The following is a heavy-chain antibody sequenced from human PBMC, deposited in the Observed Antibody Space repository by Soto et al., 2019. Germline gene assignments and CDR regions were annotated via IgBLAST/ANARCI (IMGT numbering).Heavy chain of an antibody. D-gene: IGHD6-13*01. CDR1: GGTFSSYA. CDR2: IIPIFGTA. V-gene: IGHV1-69*13. J-gene: IGHJ3*02. Sequence: SVKVSCKASGGTFSSYAISWVRQAPGQGLEWMGGIIPIFGTANYAQKFQGRVTITADESTSTAYMELSSLRSEDTAVYYCAIIRIAAAGAFDIWAQGTMVTVSS. CDR3: AIIRIAAAGAFDI.